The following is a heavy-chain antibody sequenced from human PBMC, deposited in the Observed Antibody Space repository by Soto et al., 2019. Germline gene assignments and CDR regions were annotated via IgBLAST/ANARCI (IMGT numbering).Heavy chain of an antibody. CDR1: GGSISSGDYY. V-gene: IGHV4-30-4*01. CDR3: ASYGSGSYYNYYYGMDV. Sequence: SLTCTVSGGSISSGDYYWSWIRQPPGTGLEWIGYIYYSGSTYYNPSLKSRVTISVDTSKNQLSLKLSSVTAADTAVYYCASYGSGSYYNYYYGMDVWGQGTTVTVSS. CDR2: IYYSGST. D-gene: IGHD3-10*01. J-gene: IGHJ6*02.